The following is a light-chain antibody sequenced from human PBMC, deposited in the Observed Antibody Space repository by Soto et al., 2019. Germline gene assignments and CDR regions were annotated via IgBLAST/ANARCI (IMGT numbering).Light chain of an antibody. V-gene: IGKV1-39*01. J-gene: IGKJ5*01. CDR3: QQTYTTPEIT. CDR1: HSISIY. Sequence: DIQMTQSPSSLSASVGDRVTMTFRSSHSISIYLNWYQLKPGKAPNLLMYGASYLKSGVPTRFSGSGSGTDFTLTISSLQPEDFAIYYCQQTYTTPEITFGQGTRLEIK. CDR2: GAS.